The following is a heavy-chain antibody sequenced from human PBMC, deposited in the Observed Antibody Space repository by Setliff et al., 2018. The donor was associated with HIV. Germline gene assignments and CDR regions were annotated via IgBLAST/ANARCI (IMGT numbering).Heavy chain of an antibody. CDR2: IRSKADKYAT. J-gene: IGHJ5*02. CDR1: GFTFSGAE. Sequence: GESLKISCAASGFTFSGAEIHWVRQASGKGLEWVGHIRSKADKYATEYGASAQGRFIISRDDSRKTAYLQMSSLRAEDTAMYYCLLPCTSGWHDWADPLGQGTLVTVSS. D-gene: IGHD6-19*01. V-gene: IGHV3-73*01. CDR3: LLPCTSGWHDWADP.